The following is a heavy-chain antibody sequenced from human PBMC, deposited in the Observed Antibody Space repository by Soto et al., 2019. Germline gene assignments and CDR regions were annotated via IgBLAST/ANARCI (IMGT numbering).Heavy chain of an antibody. CDR1: GGSISSYY. CDR2: IYNSGST. J-gene: IGHJ4*02. CDR3: ASMGYHYGSGSYPPDY. D-gene: IGHD3-10*01. Sequence: SETLSLTCTVSGGSISSYYWTWIRQPPGKGLEWIGFIYNSGSTHYNPSLRSRVTISVDTSKNQFSLKLRSVTAADTAVYYCASMGYHYGSGSYPPDYWGQGTLVTVSS. V-gene: IGHV4-59*08.